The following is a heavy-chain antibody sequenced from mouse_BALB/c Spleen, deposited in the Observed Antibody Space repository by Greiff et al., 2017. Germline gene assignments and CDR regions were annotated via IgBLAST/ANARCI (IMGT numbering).Heavy chain of an antibody. Sequence: EVQRVESGGGLVKLGGSLKLSCAASGFTFSSYYMSWVRQTPEKRLELVAAINSNGGSTYYPDTVKGRFTISRDNAKNTLYLQMSSLKSEDTALYYCARQGKYRYDFLAMDYWGQGTSVTVSS. CDR1: GFTFSSYY. D-gene: IGHD2-14*01. J-gene: IGHJ4*01. V-gene: IGHV5-6-2*01. CDR2: INSNGGST. CDR3: ARQGKYRYDFLAMDY.